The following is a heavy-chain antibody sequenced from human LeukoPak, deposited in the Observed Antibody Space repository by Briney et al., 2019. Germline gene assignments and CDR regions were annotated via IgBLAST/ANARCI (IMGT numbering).Heavy chain of an antibody. V-gene: IGHV3-48*04. CDR1: GFSFSIYS. CDR3: ASEVVAGTEPVDY. J-gene: IGHJ4*02. D-gene: IGHD2-15*01. CDR2: ISHTGSTM. Sequence: GGSLRLSCAASGFSFSIYSLNWVRQAPGKGLEWVSYISHTGSTMSYADSVKGRFTISRDNAKNSLYLQMNSLRAEDTAVYYCASEVVAGTEPVDYWGQGTLVTVSS.